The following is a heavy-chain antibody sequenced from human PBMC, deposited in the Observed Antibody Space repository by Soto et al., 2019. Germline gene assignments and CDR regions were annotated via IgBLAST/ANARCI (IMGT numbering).Heavy chain of an antibody. CDR3: AKVRRTVTTGVSFDY. Sequence: GGSLRLSCAASGFTFSSYGMHWVRQAPGKGLEWVAVIWYDGSNKYYADSVKGRFTISRDNSKNTLYLQMNSLRAEDTAVYYCAKVRRTVTTGVSFDYWGQGTLVTVSS. CDR2: IWYDGSNK. V-gene: IGHV3-33*06. D-gene: IGHD4-4*01. J-gene: IGHJ4*02. CDR1: GFTFSSYG.